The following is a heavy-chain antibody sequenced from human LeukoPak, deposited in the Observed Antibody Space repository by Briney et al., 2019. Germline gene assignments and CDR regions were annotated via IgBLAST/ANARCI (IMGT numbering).Heavy chain of an antibody. V-gene: IGHV3-21*01. CDR3: ARDVRGDGYNYGFDY. Sequence: GGSLRLSCAASGFTFSSYSMNWVRQAPGKGLEWVSSISSSSSYIYYADSVKGRFTISRDNAKNSLYLQMNSLRAEDTAVYYCARDVRGDGYNYGFDYWGQGTLVTVSS. D-gene: IGHD3-10*02. J-gene: IGHJ4*02. CDR1: GFTFSSYS. CDR2: ISSSSSYI.